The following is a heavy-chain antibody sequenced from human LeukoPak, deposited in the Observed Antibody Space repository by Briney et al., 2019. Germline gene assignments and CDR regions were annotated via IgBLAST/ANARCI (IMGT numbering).Heavy chain of an antibody. Sequence: GGSLRLSCAASGFTFSSYSMNWVRRAPGKGLEWVSYISSSSTIYYADSVKGRFTISRDNAKNSLYLQMNSLRAEDTAVYYCARVDTAIHWGQGTLVTVSS. J-gene: IGHJ4*02. CDR3: ARVDTAIH. D-gene: IGHD5-18*01. CDR2: ISSSSTI. V-gene: IGHV3-48*01. CDR1: GFTFSSYS.